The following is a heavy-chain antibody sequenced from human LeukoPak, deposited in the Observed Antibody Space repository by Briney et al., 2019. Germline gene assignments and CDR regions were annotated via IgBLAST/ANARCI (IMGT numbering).Heavy chain of an antibody. J-gene: IGHJ4*02. CDR3: ARDATRGIGGSYDFDF. CDR1: GYTFSSYY. V-gene: IGHV1-46*01. D-gene: IGHD3-16*01. Sequence: ASVKVSCKASGYTFSSYYMHWVRQAPGQGLEWMGLINPSRGSTSYAPKFQGRVTMTRDTSSSTVHMELRGLRSDDTAVYYCARDATRGIGGSYDFDFWGQGTLVTVSS. CDR2: INPSRGST.